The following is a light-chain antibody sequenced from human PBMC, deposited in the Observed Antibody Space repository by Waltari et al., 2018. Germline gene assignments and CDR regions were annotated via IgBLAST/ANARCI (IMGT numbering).Light chain of an antibody. V-gene: IGKV4-1*01. CDR3: QQYFNYPRT. CDR1: QRILSSSNNNNY. J-gene: IGKJ1*01. Sequence: IVMTQSPDSLAVSLGEPATINCKSSQRILSSSNNNNYLAWYRQKPGQPPELLIYSASTRESGVPDRIAGSGSGADFTLTINNLQAEDVAIYYCQQYFNYPRTFGQGTKVEIK. CDR2: SAS.